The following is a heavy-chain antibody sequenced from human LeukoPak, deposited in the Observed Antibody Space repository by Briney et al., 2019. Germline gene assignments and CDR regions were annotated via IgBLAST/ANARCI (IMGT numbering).Heavy chain of an antibody. J-gene: IGHJ6*03. CDR2: INQGGSGK. CDR3: ATLTGYRSSWYDYYYMDV. V-gene: IGHV3-7*01. Sequence: GGSLRLSCAASGFTFSSYWMSWVRQAPGKGLEWVANINQGGSGKYYVDSVKGRFIISRDNAKDSLHLQMNSLRAEDTAMYYCATLTGYRSSWYDYYYMDVWGKGTTVTVSS. D-gene: IGHD6-13*01. CDR1: GFTFSSYW.